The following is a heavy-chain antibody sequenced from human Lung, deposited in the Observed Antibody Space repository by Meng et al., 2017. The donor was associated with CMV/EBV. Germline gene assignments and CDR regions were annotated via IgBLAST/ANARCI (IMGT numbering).Heavy chain of an antibody. D-gene: IGHD3-3*01. V-gene: IGHV3-30*04. J-gene: IGHJ5*02. CDR3: ARDLRPMYYDFWSGFGA. CDR1: GFTFSSYA. Sequence: GGSXRLXCAASGFTFSSYAMHWVRQAPGKGLEWVAVISYDGSNKYYADSVKGRFTISRDNSKNTLYLQMNSLRAEDTAVYYCARDLRPMYYDFWSGFGAWXQGTXVTVDS. CDR2: ISYDGSNK.